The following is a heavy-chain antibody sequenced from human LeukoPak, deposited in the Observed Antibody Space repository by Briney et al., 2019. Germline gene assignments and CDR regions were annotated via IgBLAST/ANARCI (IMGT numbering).Heavy chain of an antibody. CDR3: AREANDDYVWGSYRYGFDY. V-gene: IGHV3-21*01. J-gene: IGHJ4*02. Sequence: GGSLRLSCAASGFTFSSYSMNWVRQAPGKGLEWVSSISSSSSYIYYADSVKGRFTISRDNAKNSLYLQMNSLRAEDTAVYYCAREANDDYVWGSYRYGFDYWGQGTLVTVSS. CDR2: ISSSSSYI. D-gene: IGHD3-16*02. CDR1: GFTFSSYS.